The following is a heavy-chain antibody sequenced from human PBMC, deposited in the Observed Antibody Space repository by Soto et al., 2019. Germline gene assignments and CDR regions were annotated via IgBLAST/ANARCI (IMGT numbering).Heavy chain of an antibody. J-gene: IGHJ4*02. V-gene: IGHV1-3*01. Sequence: ASVKVSCKASGYTFTSYAKHWVRQAPGQRLEWMGWINAGNGNTKYSQKFQGRVTITRDTSASTAYMELSSLRSEDTAVYYCALTPGGSSSFIDFWGPGTLVNVAS. CDR2: INAGNGNT. CDR3: ALTPGGSSSFIDF. D-gene: IGHD6-6*01. CDR1: GYTFTSYA.